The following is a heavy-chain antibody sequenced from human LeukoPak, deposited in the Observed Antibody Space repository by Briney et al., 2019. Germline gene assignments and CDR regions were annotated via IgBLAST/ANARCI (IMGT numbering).Heavy chain of an antibody. CDR3: ARDLRYSSGWYRRVYYYYYMDV. J-gene: IGHJ6*03. V-gene: IGHV3-7*01. CDR1: GFTFSSYW. CDR2: IKQDGSEK. Sequence: GGSLRLSCAASGFTFSSYWMSWVRQAPGKGLEWVANIKQDGSEKYYVDSVKGRFTIPRDNAKNSLYLQMNSLRAEDTAVYYCARDLRYSSGWYRRVYYYYYMDVWGKGTTVTVSS. D-gene: IGHD6-19*01.